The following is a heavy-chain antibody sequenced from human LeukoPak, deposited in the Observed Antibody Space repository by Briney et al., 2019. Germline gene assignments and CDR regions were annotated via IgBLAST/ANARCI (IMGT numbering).Heavy chain of an antibody. V-gene: IGHV3-21*01. J-gene: IGHJ4*02. D-gene: IGHD3-22*01. CDR1: GFTFSSYS. CDR2: ISSSSSYI. Sequence: TGGSLRLSCAASGFTFSSYSMNWVRQAPGKGLEWVSSISSSSSYIYYADSVKGRFTISRDNAKNSLYLQMNSLRAEDTAVYYCARDSLYYYDMGVDYWGQGTLVTVSS. CDR3: ARDSLYYYDMGVDY.